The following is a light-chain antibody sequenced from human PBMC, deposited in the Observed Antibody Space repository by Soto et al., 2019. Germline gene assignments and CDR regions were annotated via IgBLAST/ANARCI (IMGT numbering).Light chain of an antibody. V-gene: IGKV3-20*01. CDR3: QQYGSSPLT. J-gene: IGKJ1*01. CDR2: GAT. CDR1: QSVSSSY. Sequence: EIVMTQSPGTLSLSPGERATLSCRASQSVSSSYLAWYQQKGGQATRLLIYGATSRATGIPDRFSGSGSGTDFTLTISRLESEDFAVYYCQQYGSSPLTFGQGTKVEIK.